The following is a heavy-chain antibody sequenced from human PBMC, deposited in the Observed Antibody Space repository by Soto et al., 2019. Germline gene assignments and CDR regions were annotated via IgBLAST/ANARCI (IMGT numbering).Heavy chain of an antibody. CDR2: IYYSGST. CDR1: GGSISSSSYY. CDR3: ARHFYYGSGSDRSGGIKGNWFDP. D-gene: IGHD3-10*01. Sequence: QLQLQESGPGLVKPSETLSLTCTVSGGSISSSSYYWGWIRQPPGKGLEWIGSIYYSGSTYYNPSLKSRVTISVDTSKNQFSLKLSSVTAADTAVYYCARHFYYGSGSDRSGGIKGNWFDPWGQGTLVTVSS. V-gene: IGHV4-39*01. J-gene: IGHJ5*02.